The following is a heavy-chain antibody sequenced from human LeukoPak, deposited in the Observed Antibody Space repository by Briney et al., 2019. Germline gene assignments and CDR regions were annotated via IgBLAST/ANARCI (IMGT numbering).Heavy chain of an antibody. V-gene: IGHV1-8*01. CDR3: ARVTGLYCSSTSCQNWFDP. CDR2: MNPNSGNT. Sequence: ASVKVSCKASGYTFTSDDITWVRQATGQGLEWMGWMNPNSGNTGYAQKFQGRVTMTRNTSISTAYMELSSLRSEDTAVYYCARVTGLYCSSTSCQNWFDPWGQGTLVTVSS. CDR1: GYTFTSDD. D-gene: IGHD2-2*01. J-gene: IGHJ5*02.